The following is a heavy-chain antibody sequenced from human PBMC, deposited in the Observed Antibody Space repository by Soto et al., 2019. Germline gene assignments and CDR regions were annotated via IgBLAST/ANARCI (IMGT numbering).Heavy chain of an antibody. V-gene: IGHV3-23*01. CDR3: AKAPQVVITTFDY. D-gene: IGHD3-22*01. CDR1: GFTFSSYA. CDR2: ISGSGGST. J-gene: IGHJ4*02. Sequence: EVQLLESGGGLVQPGGSLRLSCAASGFTFSSYAMSWVRQAPGQGLEWVSAISGSGGSTYYADSVKGRFTISRDNSKNTLYLQMNSLRAEDTAVYYCAKAPQVVITTFDYWGQGTLVTVSS.